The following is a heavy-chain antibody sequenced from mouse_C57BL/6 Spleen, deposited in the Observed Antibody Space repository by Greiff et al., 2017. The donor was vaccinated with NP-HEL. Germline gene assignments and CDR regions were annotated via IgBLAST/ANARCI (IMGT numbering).Heavy chain of an antibody. V-gene: IGHV1-69*01. J-gene: IGHJ1*03. CDR3: ARLRYWYFDV. CDR1: GYTFTSYW. D-gene: IGHD1-1*01. CDR2: IDPSDSYT. Sequence: QVQLQQPGAELVMPGASVKLSCKASGYTFTSYWMHWVKQRPGQGLEWIGEIDPSDSYTNYNQKFKGKSTLTVDKSSSTAYMQLSSLTSDDSAVYYCARLRYWYFDVWGTGTTVTVSS.